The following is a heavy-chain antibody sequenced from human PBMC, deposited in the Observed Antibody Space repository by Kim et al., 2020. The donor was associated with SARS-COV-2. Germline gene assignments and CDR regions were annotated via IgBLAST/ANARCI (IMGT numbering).Heavy chain of an antibody. Sequence: GGSLRLSCAASGFTFSSYGMHWVRQAPGKGLEWVAVISYDGSNKYYADSVKGRFTISRDNSKNTLYLQMNSLRAEDTAVYYCAKDPRGGGGYLLNWFDPWGQGTLVTVSS. CDR1: GFTFSSYG. D-gene: IGHD5-12*01. V-gene: IGHV3-30*18. J-gene: IGHJ5*02. CDR3: AKDPRGGGGYLLNWFDP. CDR2: ISYDGSNK.